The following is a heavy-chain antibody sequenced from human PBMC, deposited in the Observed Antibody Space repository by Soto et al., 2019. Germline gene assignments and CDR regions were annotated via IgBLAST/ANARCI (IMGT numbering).Heavy chain of an antibody. D-gene: IGHD3-22*01. CDR3: AHRRRVVITDTTHWYFDF. Sequence: QITLKESGPTLVKPTQTLTLTCTFSGFSLSTSGVAVGWIRQPPGKALEWLALIYWNDDKRYSPSLKTRLTITKDTSKNQVVLTRTNMDSVDTATYYCAHRRRVVITDTTHWYFDFWGRGTLVTVSS. V-gene: IGHV2-5*01. J-gene: IGHJ2*01. CDR1: GFSLSTSGVA. CDR2: IYWNDDK.